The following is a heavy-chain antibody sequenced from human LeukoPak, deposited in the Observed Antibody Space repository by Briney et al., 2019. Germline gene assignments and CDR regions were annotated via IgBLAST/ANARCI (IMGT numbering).Heavy chain of an antibody. Sequence: GGSLRLSCAASGFTFSSYAMSWVRQAPGKGLEWVSAISGSGGSTYYADSVKGRFTISRDNSKNTLYLQMNSLRADDTAVYYCELRFLKWFPSDPWGQGTLVTVSS. CDR2: ISGSGGST. V-gene: IGHV3-23*01. CDR3: ELRFLKWFPSDP. CDR1: GFTFSSYA. D-gene: IGHD3-3*01. J-gene: IGHJ5*02.